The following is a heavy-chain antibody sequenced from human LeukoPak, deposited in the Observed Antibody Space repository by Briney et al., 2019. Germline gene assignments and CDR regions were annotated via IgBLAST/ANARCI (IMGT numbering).Heavy chain of an antibody. Sequence: SETLSLTRTVSGGSISSYYWSWIRQPPGKGLEWIGYIYYSGSTNYNPSLKSRVTISVDTSKNQFSLKLSSVTAADTAVYYCARGEMATIEDAFDIWGQGTMVTVSS. V-gene: IGHV4-59*01. J-gene: IGHJ3*02. CDR3: ARGEMATIEDAFDI. CDR1: GGSISSYY. D-gene: IGHD5-24*01. CDR2: IYYSGST.